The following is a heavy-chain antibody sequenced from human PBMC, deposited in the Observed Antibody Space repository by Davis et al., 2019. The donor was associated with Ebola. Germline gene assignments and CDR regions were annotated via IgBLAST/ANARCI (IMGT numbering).Heavy chain of an antibody. D-gene: IGHD5-12*01. CDR2: INPNSGGT. CDR1: GYTFIGYY. J-gene: IGHJ3*02. CDR3: ASVDIVVHDGAFDI. V-gene: IGHV1-2*02. Sequence: SVTVSCKASGYTFIGYYMHWVRQAPGQGLEWMGWINPNSGGTNYAQKFQGRVTMTRDTSISTAYMELSRLRSDDTAVYYSASVDIVVHDGAFDIWGQGTMVTVSS.